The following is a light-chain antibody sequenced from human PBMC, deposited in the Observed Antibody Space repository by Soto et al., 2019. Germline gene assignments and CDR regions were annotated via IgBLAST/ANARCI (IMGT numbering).Light chain of an antibody. J-gene: IGLJ1*01. CDR2: ANN. Sequence: QSVLTQPPSVSGAPGQRVTISCTGSSSNIGAGYDVHWYQQFPGTAPKLLIYANNNRPSGVPDRFSASKSGTSASLAITGLQADDEADYYCQSSDTNLRGVVVTGTKVTVL. CDR1: SSNIGAGYD. V-gene: IGLV1-40*01. CDR3: QSSDTNLRGV.